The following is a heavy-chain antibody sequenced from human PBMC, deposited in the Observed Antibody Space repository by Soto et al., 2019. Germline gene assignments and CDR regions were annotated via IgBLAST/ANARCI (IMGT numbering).Heavy chain of an antibody. Sequence: EVYLVESGGGLVKPGGSLRLSCTASGFTLDSAWINWVRQAPGKGLEWVAQAKRKAAGGAIDYAAPVKGRFIISRDDAKNMAYLQMNSLKIEDTALYYCRTGYGSDWYGWGQGTLLTVSS. CDR1: GFTLDSAW. V-gene: IGHV3-15*01. D-gene: IGHD6-19*01. J-gene: IGHJ4*02. CDR2: AKRKAAGGAI. CDR3: RTGYGSDWYG.